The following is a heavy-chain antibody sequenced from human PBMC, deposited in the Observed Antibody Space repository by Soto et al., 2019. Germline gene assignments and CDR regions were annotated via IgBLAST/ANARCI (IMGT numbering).Heavy chain of an antibody. V-gene: IGHV1-18*01. CDR2: ISDYNGNT. Sequence: ASVKVSCKASGYTFTSYGISWVRQAPGQGLELMGWISDYNGNTNYAQKNKGRVTMTTDTSTSTAYMELRSLRSDDTAVYYCARDQRADIVVAPAASDAFDIWGQGTMVTVSS. J-gene: IGHJ3*02. CDR3: ARDQRADIVVAPAASDAFDI. D-gene: IGHD2-2*01. CDR1: GYTFTSYG.